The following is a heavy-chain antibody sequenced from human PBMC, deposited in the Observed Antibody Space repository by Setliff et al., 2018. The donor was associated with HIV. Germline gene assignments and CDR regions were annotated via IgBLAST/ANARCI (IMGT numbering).Heavy chain of an antibody. Sequence: SETLSLTCTVSGGSISSGSYYWSWIRQPAGKGLEWIGRIYTSGSTNYNPSLKSRVTISVDTSKNQFSLKLSPVTAADTAVYYCACGAAAGTDYYYYYYMDVWGKGTTVTVSS. D-gene: IGHD6-13*01. CDR3: ACGAAAGTDYYYYYYMDV. V-gene: IGHV4-61*02. CDR2: IYTSGST. CDR1: GGSISSGSYY. J-gene: IGHJ6*03.